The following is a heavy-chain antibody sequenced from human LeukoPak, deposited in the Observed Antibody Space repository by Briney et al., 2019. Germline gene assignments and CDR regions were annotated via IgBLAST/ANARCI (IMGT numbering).Heavy chain of an antibody. CDR2: IKHDGSER. J-gene: IGHJ3*02. D-gene: IGHD3/OR15-3a*01. CDR3: ARDGLGGIKAFDI. CDR1: EFTFSRYW. Sequence: GGSLRLSCAASEFTFSRYWMSWVRQAPGKGLEWVANIKHDGSERYYVDSVKGRFTISRDNAKNSLYLQMNSPRVEDTALYYCARDGLGGIKAFDIWGQGTMVTVSS. V-gene: IGHV3-7*05.